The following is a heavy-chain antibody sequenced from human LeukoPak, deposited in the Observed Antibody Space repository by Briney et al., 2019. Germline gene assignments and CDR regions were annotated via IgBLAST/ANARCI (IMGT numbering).Heavy chain of an antibody. CDR2: INHSGST. CDR1: GGSFSGYY. CDR3: ARGSSPFAAGSYRSGAFDI. V-gene: IGHV4-34*01. D-gene: IGHD1-26*01. Sequence: PSETLSLTCAVYGGSFSGYYWSWIRQPPGKGLEWIGEINHSGSTNYNPSLKSRVTISVDTSKNQFSLKLSSVTAADTAVYYCARGSSPFAAGSYRSGAFDIWGQGTMVTVSS. J-gene: IGHJ3*02.